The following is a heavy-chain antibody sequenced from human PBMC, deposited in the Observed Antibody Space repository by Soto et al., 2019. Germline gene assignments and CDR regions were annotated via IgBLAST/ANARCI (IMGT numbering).Heavy chain of an antibody. CDR1: GYTFTSYY. Sequence: RASVKVSCKASGYTFTSYYMHWVRQAPGQGLEWMGIINPSGGSTSYAQKFQGRVTMTRDTSTSTVYMELSSLRSEDTAVYYCARDPWYYDFWSGSLGMDVWGQGTTVTVSS. CDR3: ARDPWYYDFWSGSLGMDV. V-gene: IGHV1-46*01. D-gene: IGHD3-3*01. CDR2: INPSGGST. J-gene: IGHJ6*02.